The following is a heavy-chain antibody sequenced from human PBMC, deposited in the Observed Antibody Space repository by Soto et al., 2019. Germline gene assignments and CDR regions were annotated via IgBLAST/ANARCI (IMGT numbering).Heavy chain of an antibody. CDR1: GFLFTDYY. V-gene: IGHV3-11*06. D-gene: IGHD2-8*01. CDR3: ARDLRFSSTNYFDF. J-gene: IGHJ4*02. CDR2: IDGCSDYT. Sequence: GGSLRLSCTASGFLFTDYYMSWIRQPPGKGLEWLAYIDGCSDYTNSADSVKGRFTISRDNAKNSVFLQMNNLRADDTAVYYCARDLRFSSTNYFDFWGRGTLVTVSS.